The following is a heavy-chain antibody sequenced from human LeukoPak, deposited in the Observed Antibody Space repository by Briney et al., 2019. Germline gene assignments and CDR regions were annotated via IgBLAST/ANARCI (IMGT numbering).Heavy chain of an antibody. CDR1: GFTFSSHA. CDR2: ISFDRNNK. V-gene: IGHV3-30*09. D-gene: IGHD2-2*01. J-gene: IGHJ6*03. Sequence: PGGSPRLSCVASGFTFSSHAMHWVRQAPGKGLEWVAVISFDRNNKYYTGSVKGRFAISRDNSKNTLYLQMNSLRAEDTAVYYCARGRYCTTSSCYSYYHYYNMDVWGKGTTVTVS. CDR3: ARGRYCTTSSCYSYYHYYNMDV.